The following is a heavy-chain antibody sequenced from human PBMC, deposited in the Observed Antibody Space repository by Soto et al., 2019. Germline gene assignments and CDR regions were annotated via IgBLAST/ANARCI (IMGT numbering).Heavy chain of an antibody. CDR1: GFPFSIYA. CDR3: AKASVYGVVINIYYYGVDV. CDR2: ISGSAGST. Sequence: GGSLRLSCAASGFPFSIYAMSWVRQAPGKGLEWVSAISGSAGSTYYADSVRGRFTISRDNSKNTLYLQMNSLRAEDTAVYYCAKASVYGVVINIYYYGVDVWGQGTTVTVSS. V-gene: IGHV3-23*01. D-gene: IGHD3-3*01. J-gene: IGHJ6*02.